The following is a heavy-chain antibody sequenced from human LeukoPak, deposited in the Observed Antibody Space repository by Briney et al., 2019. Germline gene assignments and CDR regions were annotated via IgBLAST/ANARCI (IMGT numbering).Heavy chain of an antibody. J-gene: IGHJ5*02. V-gene: IGHV1-46*01. CDR3: ARDNSVGDTAWWFDP. CDR1: GYTFTRHY. D-gene: IGHD1-26*01. Sequence: ASVKVSCKASGYTFTRHYMHWVRQAPGQGLEWMGVINPGGSWTSYAQKFQGRVTMTRDMSTRTDYMELSSLRSEDTAVYYCARDNSVGDTAWWFDPWGQGTLVTVSS. CDR2: INPGGSWT.